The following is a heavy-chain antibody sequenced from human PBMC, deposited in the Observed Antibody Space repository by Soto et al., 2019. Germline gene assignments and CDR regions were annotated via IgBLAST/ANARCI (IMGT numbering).Heavy chain of an antibody. V-gene: IGHV3-30*18. CDR2: ITYDGSNK. CDR3: AKAYDSPEGSDAFDI. J-gene: IGHJ3*02. D-gene: IGHD3-22*01. CDR1: GFTFSSYG. Sequence: GGSLRLSCAASGFTFSSYGMHWVRQAPGKGLEWVAVITYDGSNKYYADSVKGRFTISRDNSENTLYLQMNSLRAEDTAVYYCAKAYDSPEGSDAFDIWGQGTMVTVS.